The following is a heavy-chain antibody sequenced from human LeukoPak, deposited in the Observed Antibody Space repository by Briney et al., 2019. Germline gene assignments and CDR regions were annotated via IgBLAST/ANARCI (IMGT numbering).Heavy chain of an antibody. V-gene: IGHV4-59*01. CDR3: AYGGDAYKTGY. J-gene: IGHJ4*02. Sequence: SETLSLTCTVSGASLTDYYWSWIRQPPAKELEWIGYIYYTGSPNYNPSLKSRVTLSLDRSQNQFSLKLTSVTAADTAVYYCAYGGDAYKTGYWGQGTLVTVSS. CDR2: IYYTGSP. CDR1: GASLTDYY. D-gene: IGHD5-24*01.